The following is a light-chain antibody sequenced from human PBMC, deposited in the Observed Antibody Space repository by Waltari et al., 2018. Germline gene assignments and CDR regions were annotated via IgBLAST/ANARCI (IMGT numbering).Light chain of an antibody. CDR3: QQYNNWPPYL. J-gene: IGKJ2*01. V-gene: IGKV3D-15*01. CDR2: GAS. CDR1: QSVSTN. Sequence: ETVMTQSPTTLSLSPGDRATLSCRASQSVSTNLAWYQQKPGQAPRLLIYGASIRATGVPARFSGRGAGTEFTLTISSLQSEDFAVYYCQQYNNWPPYLFDQGSQLEI.